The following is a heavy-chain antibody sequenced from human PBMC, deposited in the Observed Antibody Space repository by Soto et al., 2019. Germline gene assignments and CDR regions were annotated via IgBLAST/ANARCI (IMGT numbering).Heavy chain of an antibody. J-gene: IGHJ4*02. CDR3: ARGGYSYGSIYYFDY. CDR2: VYYAGTT. V-gene: IGHV4-59*01. D-gene: IGHD5-18*01. Sequence: PSETLSLTCTVSDGSITPNYYTWVRQPPGKGLEWIGYVYYAGTTTYNPSLKSRVSISIDTSKNEVSLKLSSVTAADTAVYFCARGGYSYGSIYYFDYWGQGTLVTVSS. CDR1: DGSITPNY.